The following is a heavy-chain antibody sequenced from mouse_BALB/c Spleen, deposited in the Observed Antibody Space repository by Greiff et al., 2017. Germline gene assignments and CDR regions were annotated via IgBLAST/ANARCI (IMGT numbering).Heavy chain of an antibody. CDR2: IYPGSGST. J-gene: IGHJ3*01. CDR1: GYTFTSYW. V-gene: IGHV1S22*01. CDR3: TRRGSYGSSSMAY. D-gene: IGHD1-1*01. Sequence: LQQPGSELVRPGASVKLSCQASGYTFTSYWMHWVKQRPGQGLEWIGNIYPGSGSTNYDEKFKSKSTLAVDTSSSTAYMQLSSLTSEDSAVYYGTRRGSYGSSSMAYWGQGTLVTVSA.